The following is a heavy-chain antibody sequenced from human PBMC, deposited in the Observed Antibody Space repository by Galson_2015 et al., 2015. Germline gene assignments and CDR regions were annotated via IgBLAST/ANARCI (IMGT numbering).Heavy chain of an antibody. D-gene: IGHD6-13*01. CDR1: GFTFNDYA. CDR2: ILGSGGST. V-gene: IGHV3-23*01. J-gene: IGHJ4*02. CDR3: AKEGYSSSCHEY. Sequence: SLRLSCAASGFTFNDYAMSWVRQAPGKGLEWVSTILGSGGSTYYADSVKGRFTISRDNSKNTLYLQMNSLRAEDTAVYYCAKEGYSSSCHEYWGQGTLVTVSS.